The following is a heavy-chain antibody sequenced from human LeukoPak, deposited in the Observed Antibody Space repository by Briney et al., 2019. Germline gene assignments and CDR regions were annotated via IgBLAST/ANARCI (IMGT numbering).Heavy chain of an antibody. V-gene: IGHV4-4*07. CDR1: GGSISSYY. CDR2: IYTSGST. D-gene: IGHD6-6*01. J-gene: IGHJ6*03. Sequence: PSETLSLTCTVSGGSISSYYWSWIRQPAGKGLEWIGRIYTSGSTYYNPSLKSRVTISVDTSKNQFSLKLSSVTAADTAVYYCARVRVAARRGRYYYYYMDVWGKGTTVTVSS. CDR3: ARVRVAARRGRYYYYYMDV.